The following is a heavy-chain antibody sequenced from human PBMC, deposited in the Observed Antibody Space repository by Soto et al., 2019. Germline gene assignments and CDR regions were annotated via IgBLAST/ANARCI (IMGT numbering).Heavy chain of an antibody. CDR2: IFYSGST. V-gene: IGHV4-59*01. D-gene: IGHD6-19*01. J-gene: IGHJ5*02. Sequence: QVKLQESGPGLVKPSETLSLTCTVSGGSISYYYWSWIRQTPGKGLEWIGYIFYSGSTNYNPSLKSRVTISVDTSKNQFSLKLSSVTAADTAVYYCARDYSSGWIDLWGQGTLVTVSS. CDR3: ARDYSSGWIDL. CDR1: GGSISYYY.